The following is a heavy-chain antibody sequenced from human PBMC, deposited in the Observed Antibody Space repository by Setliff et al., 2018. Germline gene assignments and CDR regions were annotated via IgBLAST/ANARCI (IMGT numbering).Heavy chain of an antibody. CDR1: GGSFSGYY. D-gene: IGHD3-3*01. J-gene: IGHJ4*02. CDR3: ARVPNFWSGYSDY. CDR2: INHSGST. Sequence: SETLSLTCAVYGGSFSGYYWSWIRQPPGKGLEWIGEINHSGSTNYNPSLKSRVTISVETSKNQFSLKLSSVTAAHTAVYYCARVPNFWSGYSDYWGQGTLVTVSS. V-gene: IGHV4-34*01.